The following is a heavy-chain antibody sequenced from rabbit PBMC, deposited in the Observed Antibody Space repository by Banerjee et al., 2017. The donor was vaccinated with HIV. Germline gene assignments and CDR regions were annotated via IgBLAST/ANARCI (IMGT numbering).Heavy chain of an antibody. CDR2: IDPVFGST. CDR3: VRGGSGSSAWGGYYFNL. D-gene: IGHD4-1*01. V-gene: IGHV1S47*01. J-gene: IGHJ4*01. CDR1: GFDFSSYG. Sequence: QEQLVESGGGLVQPGGSLKLSCKASGFDFSSYGVSWVRQAPGKGLEWIGYIDPVFGSTYYASWVNGRFTISSHNAQNTVFLQMNSLTAADTATYFCVRGGSGSSAWGGYYFNLWGPGTLVTVS.